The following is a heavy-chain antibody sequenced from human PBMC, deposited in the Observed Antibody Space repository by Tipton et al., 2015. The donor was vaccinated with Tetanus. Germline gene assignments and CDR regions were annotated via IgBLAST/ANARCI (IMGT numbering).Heavy chain of an antibody. D-gene: IGHD2/OR15-2a*01. J-gene: IGHJ4*02. CDR2: IYQTDST. CDR3: ARAAGFLGLTHDF. Sequence: TLSLTCTVSGGLITTGGYSWGWIRQLPGQGLEWLGYIYQTDSTYYNPSVRSRLTLSLQRSKNQVSLKLISVTAADTAVYYCARAAGFLGLTHDFWGRGTLVSVSS. CDR1: GGLITTGGYS. V-gene: IGHV4-30-2*01.